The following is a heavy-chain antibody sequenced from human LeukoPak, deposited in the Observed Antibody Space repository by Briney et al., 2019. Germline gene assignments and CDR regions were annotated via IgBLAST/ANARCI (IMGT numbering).Heavy chain of an antibody. CDR2: ISAYNGNT. Sequence: ASVKASCKTSGYTFTSYGISWVRQAPGQGLEWMGWISAYNGNTNYAQKVQGRVTMTTDTSTSTAYMELRSLRSDDTAVYYCARGLQENLAWLTAFSAFDIWGQGTMVTVSS. J-gene: IGHJ3*02. V-gene: IGHV1-18*01. D-gene: IGHD6-19*01. CDR3: ARGLQENLAWLTAFSAFDI. CDR1: GYTFTSYG.